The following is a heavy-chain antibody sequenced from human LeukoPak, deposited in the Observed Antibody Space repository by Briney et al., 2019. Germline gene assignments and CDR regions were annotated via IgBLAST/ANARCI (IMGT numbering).Heavy chain of an antibody. CDR2: IYSGGTT. CDR3: ASSSVVVLRHCFDY. CDR1: GFTVSRNY. J-gene: IGHJ4*02. V-gene: IGHV3-53*01. D-gene: IGHD2-8*01. Sequence: GGSLRLSCAASGFTVSRNYMSWVRQAPGKGLEWVSVIYSGGTTDYADSVKGRFTISRDSSKNTLYLQMHSLRVEDTAVYYCASSSVVVLRHCFDYWGQGTLVTVSS.